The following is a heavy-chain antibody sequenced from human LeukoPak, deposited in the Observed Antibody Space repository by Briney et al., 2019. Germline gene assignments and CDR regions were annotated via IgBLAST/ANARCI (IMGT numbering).Heavy chain of an antibody. V-gene: IGHV4-59*12. CDR3: ARGDGRDGYKGRLEY. Sequence: PSETLSLTCSVSDGSISSYYWSWIRQPPGKGLEWIGFIYYSGSTNYNPSLKSRVTISVDTSKNQFSLKLSSVTAADTAVYYCARGDGRDGYKGRLEYWGQGNLVTVSS. CDR2: IYYSGST. D-gene: IGHD5-24*01. J-gene: IGHJ4*02. CDR1: DGSISSYY.